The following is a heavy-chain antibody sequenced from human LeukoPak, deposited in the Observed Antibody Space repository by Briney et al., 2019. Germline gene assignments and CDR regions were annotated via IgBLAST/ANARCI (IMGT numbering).Heavy chain of an antibody. J-gene: IGHJ4*02. CDR3: AKGGGWYPFY. CDR1: GFTFSSYA. CDR2: ISGSGGST. D-gene: IGHD6-19*01. V-gene: IGHV3-23*01. Sequence: GGSLRLSCVGSGFTFSSYAMSWVRQAPGKGLEWVSVISGSGGSTYYAESVKGRFTISRDNSKNTLYLQMNSLRAEDTAVYYCAKGGGWYPFYWGQGTLVTVSS.